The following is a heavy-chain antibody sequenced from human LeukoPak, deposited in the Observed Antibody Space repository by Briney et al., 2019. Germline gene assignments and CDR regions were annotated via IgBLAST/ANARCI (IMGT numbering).Heavy chain of an antibody. V-gene: IGHV3-66*04. Sequence: GGSLRLSCAASGFTVTNNYMSWVRQAPGKGLEWVSVIYAGGSTSYADSVKGRFTISRDSSNNTLYLQMNSLRAEDTAVYFCAKRPRDSSGYYLGAFDGWGQGTTVTVSS. CDR3: AKRPRDSSGYYLGAFDG. J-gene: IGHJ3*01. D-gene: IGHD3-22*01. CDR2: IYAGGST. CDR1: GFTVTNNY.